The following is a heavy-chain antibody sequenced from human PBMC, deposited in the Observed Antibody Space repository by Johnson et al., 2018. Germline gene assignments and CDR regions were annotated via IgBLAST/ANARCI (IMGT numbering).Heavy chain of an antibody. CDR2: FSYDGVHT. Sequence: QVQLVQAGGGVVQPGGSLRLSCLTSGFPFSYYGMHWVRQAPGKGLEWVAVFSYDGVHTYSADSVTGRFTVTRDNSKNTLYLQRNSRRAEDTAVYYGAKAGTTIVRDAEYFQHGGQGALVTVSA. CDR3: AKAGTTIVRDAEYFQH. CDR1: GFPFSYYG. V-gene: IGHV3-30*18. D-gene: IGHD4-17*01. J-gene: IGHJ1*01.